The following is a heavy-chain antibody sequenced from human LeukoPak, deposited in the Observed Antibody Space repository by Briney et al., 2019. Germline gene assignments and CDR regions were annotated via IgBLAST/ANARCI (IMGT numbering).Heavy chain of an antibody. CDR3: ATDSSWNLD. D-gene: IGHD1-7*01. Sequence: SETLSLTCSVSGGSIRSSSYWWGWIRQPPGKGLEWIASIYYSGSTYYNPSLKSRVTISVDTSKNQFSLKLCSVTAADTAVYYCATDSSWNLDWGQGTLVTVSS. CDR2: IYYSGST. V-gene: IGHV4-39*07. J-gene: IGHJ4*02. CDR1: GGSIRSSSYW.